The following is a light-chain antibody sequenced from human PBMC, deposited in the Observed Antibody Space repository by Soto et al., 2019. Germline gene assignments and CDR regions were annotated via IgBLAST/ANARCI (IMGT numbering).Light chain of an antibody. CDR3: QSYDIRLSGSV. Sequence: QSVLTQPPSVSGAPGQRVTISCTGSSSNIGAGYDVHWYQQLPGTAPKLLIYGNSNRPSGVPDRFSGSKSGTSASLAITGLQAEDEADYYCQSYDIRLSGSVFGGGTQLTVI. CDR2: GNS. V-gene: IGLV1-40*01. J-gene: IGLJ7*01. CDR1: SSNIGAGYD.